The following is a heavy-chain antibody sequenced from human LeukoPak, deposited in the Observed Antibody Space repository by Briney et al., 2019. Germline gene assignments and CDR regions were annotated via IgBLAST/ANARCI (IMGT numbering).Heavy chain of an antibody. CDR3: ARVNPTVYSSDWYYAFDI. CDR2: INPNSGGT. Sequence: ASVKVSCKAYGYTFTGYYIHWVRQAPGQGLEWMGWINPNSGGTNYAQKFQGWVSMTRDTSISTAYMELSRLKSDDTAVYYCARVNPTVYSSDWYYAFDIWGQGTMVTVSS. V-gene: IGHV1-2*04. J-gene: IGHJ3*02. D-gene: IGHD6-13*01. CDR1: GYTFTGYY.